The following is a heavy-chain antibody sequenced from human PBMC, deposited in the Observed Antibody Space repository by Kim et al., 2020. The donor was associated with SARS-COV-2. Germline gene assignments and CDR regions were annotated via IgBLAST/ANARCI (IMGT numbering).Heavy chain of an antibody. J-gene: IGHJ4*02. D-gene: IGHD3-3*02. CDR2: INTDGITT. CDR3: TKGGGNSNYCDN. V-gene: IGHV3-74*01. Sequence: GGSLRLSCAASGFTFSNSWMHWVRQTPGKGLVWVSRINTDGITTTYADSVKGRFTISRDNAKNTLYLQMNSLRADDTAVYYCTKGGGNSNYCDNWGRGTLVTVSS. CDR1: GFTFSNSW.